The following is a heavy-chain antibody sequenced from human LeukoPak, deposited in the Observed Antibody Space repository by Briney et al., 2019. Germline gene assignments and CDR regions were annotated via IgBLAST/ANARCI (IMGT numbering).Heavy chain of an antibody. Sequence: GGSLRLSCAASGFTFSSYAMSWVRQAPGKGLEWVSAISGNGAGTYYADSVKGRFTISRDNSKNTLYLQMNSLRAEDTAVYYCAKIPSAVAGTSPAPRHDAFDIWGQGTMVTVSS. J-gene: IGHJ3*02. CDR1: GFTFSSYA. CDR3: AKIPSAVAGTSPAPRHDAFDI. D-gene: IGHD6-19*01. V-gene: IGHV3-23*01. CDR2: ISGNGAGT.